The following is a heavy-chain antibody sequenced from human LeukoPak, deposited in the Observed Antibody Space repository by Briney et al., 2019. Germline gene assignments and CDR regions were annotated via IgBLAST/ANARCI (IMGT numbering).Heavy chain of an antibody. CDR1: GGSISSGSYY. Sequence: SETLSLTCTVSGGSISSGSYYWGWIRQPPGKGLEWIGSIYYSGSTYYNPSLKSRVTISVDTSKNQFSLNLSSVTAADTAVYYCARDFYYYGMDVWGQGTTVTVSS. J-gene: IGHJ6*02. CDR2: IYYSGST. V-gene: IGHV4-39*02. CDR3: ARDFYYYGMDV.